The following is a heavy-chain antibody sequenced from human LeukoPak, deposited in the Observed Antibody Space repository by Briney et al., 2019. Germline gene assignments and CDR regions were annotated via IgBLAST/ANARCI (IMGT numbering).Heavy chain of an antibody. J-gene: IGHJ1*01. V-gene: IGHV4-39*01. D-gene: IGHD3-22*01. CDR3: SRLAYFHSSGYIHFQD. Sequence: KPSETLSLTCSVSGGSITSSTYYWGWIRQPPGKRLEWIGNIYYTGSTYYNPSLKSRVTISVDTSKNQFSLNLISVTAADTAVYYCSRLAYFHSSGYIHFQDWGQGTLVTASS. CDR2: IYYTGST. CDR1: GGSITSSTYY.